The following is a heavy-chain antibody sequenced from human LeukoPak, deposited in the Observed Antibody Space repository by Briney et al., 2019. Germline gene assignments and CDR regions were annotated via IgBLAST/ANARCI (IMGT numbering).Heavy chain of an antibody. CDR2: INWNGGST. Sequence: GGSLRLSCAASGFTFSSYAMSWVRQAPGKGLEWVSGINWNGGSTGYADSVKGRFTISRDNAKNSLYLQMNSLRAEDTALYYCARAIYGGSDYWGQGTLVTVSS. CDR1: GFTFSSYA. V-gene: IGHV3-20*04. J-gene: IGHJ4*02. D-gene: IGHD2-15*01. CDR3: ARAIYGGSDY.